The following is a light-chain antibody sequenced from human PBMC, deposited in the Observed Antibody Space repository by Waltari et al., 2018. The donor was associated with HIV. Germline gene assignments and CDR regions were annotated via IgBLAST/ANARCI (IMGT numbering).Light chain of an antibody. CDR1: QGISSH. V-gene: IGKV1-8*01. CDR2: GAS. CDR3: QQYYTYPPT. Sequence: AIRMTQSPSSFSASTGDRVTLTCRASQGISSHLAWYQQKPGKAPKLRMSGASTLQNGVPSRFSGNGSGTDFTLTISCLQSEDFATDYCQQYYTYPPTFGGGTKVEIK. J-gene: IGKJ4*01.